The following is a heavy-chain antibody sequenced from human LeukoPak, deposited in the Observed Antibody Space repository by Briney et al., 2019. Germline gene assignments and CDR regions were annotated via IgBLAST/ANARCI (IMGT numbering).Heavy chain of an antibody. Sequence: SETLSLTCTVSGGSISSYYWSWIRQPAGKGLEWIGRIYSSGSTNYNPSLKNRVTMSVDTSKNQFSLKLSSVTAADTAVYYCARVTVSGTYDYWGQGNLGTVSS. V-gene: IGHV4-4*07. D-gene: IGHD1-20*01. CDR1: GGSISSYY. J-gene: IGHJ4*02. CDR3: ARVTVSGTYDY. CDR2: IYSSGST.